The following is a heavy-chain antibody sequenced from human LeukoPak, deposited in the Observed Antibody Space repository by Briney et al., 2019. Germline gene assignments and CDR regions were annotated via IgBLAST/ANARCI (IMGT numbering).Heavy chain of an antibody. CDR1: GGSISSYY. Sequence: PSETLSLTCTVSGGSISSYYWSWIRQPPGKGLEWVSAISGSGSTYHADSVKGRFTISRDIFKNTLYLQMNSLRPEDTAIYYCAKLFESGTYNNFFHYWGQGTLVTVSS. V-gene: IGHV3-23*01. D-gene: IGHD3-10*01. CDR3: AKLFESGTYNNFFHY. CDR2: ISGSGST. J-gene: IGHJ4*02.